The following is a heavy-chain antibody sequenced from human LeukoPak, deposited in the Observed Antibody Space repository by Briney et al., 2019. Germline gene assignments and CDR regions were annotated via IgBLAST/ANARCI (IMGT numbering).Heavy chain of an antibody. V-gene: IGHV1-3*01. Sequence: GASVKVSCKSSGYTFTTYAMHWVRQAPGQRPEWMGWIIVGSGKTKYAQKFQGRVTMTEDTSTDTAYMELSSLRSEDTAVYYCATPDRKERLLDFDYWGQGTLVTVSS. CDR2: IIVGSGKT. CDR1: GYTFTTYA. D-gene: IGHD6-19*01. CDR3: ATPDRKERLLDFDY. J-gene: IGHJ4*02.